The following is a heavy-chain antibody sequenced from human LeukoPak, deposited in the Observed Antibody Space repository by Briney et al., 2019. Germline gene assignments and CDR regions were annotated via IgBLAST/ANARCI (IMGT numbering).Heavy chain of an antibody. CDR3: AKGPSPCITMSLWSLNY. V-gene: IGHV3-30*18. J-gene: IGHJ4*02. CDR2: ISYDGSNK. D-gene: IGHD3-10*02. Sequence: PGGSLRLSCAASGFTFSSYCMHWVRQAPGKGLEWVAVISYDGSNKYYADSVKGRFTISRDNSKNTLYLQMNSLRAEDTAVYYCAKGPSPCITMSLWSLNYWGQGTLVTVSS. CDR1: GFTFSSYC.